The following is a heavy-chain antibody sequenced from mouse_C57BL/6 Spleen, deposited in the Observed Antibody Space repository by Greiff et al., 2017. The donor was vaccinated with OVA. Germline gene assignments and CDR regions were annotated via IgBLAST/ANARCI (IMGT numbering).Heavy chain of an antibody. CDR1: GFTFSDYG. J-gene: IGHJ1*03. CDR3: ARPTTVGHWYFDV. V-gene: IGHV5-17*01. Sequence: EVQVVESGGGLVKPGGSLKLSCAASGFTFSDYGMHWVRQAPEKGLEWVAYISSGSSTIYYADTVKGRFTISRDNAKNTLFLQMTSLRSEDTAMYYCARPTTVGHWYFDVWGTGTTVTVSS. D-gene: IGHD1-1*01. CDR2: ISSGSSTI.